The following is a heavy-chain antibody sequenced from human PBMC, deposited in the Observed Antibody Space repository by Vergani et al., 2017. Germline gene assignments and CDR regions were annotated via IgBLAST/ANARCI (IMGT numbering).Heavy chain of an antibody. CDR3: ARVALVLSAFDI. V-gene: IGHV4-30-2*01. J-gene: IGHJ3*02. Sequence: QLQLQESGSGLVKPSQTLSLTCAVSGGSISSGGYSWSWLRQPPGKGLEWIGYIYHSGSTYYNPSLKSRVTISVDRSKNQFSLKLSSVTAADTAVYYWARVALVLSAFDIWGQGTMVTVSS. CDR1: GGSISSGGYS. D-gene: IGHD2-8*02. CDR2: IYHSGST.